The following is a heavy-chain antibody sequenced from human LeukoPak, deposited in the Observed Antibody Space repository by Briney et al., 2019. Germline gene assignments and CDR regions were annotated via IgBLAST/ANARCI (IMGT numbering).Heavy chain of an antibody. CDR2: IYYTGST. CDR3: ARNPSIAARMFDY. CDR1: GESISGFY. D-gene: IGHD6-6*01. Sequence: SETLSLTCTVSGESISGFYWNWIRQPPGKGLEWIGYIYYTGSTNYNPSLKSRVTISVDTSKNQFSLKLSSVTAADTAVYYCARNPSIAARMFDYWGQGTLVTVSS. J-gene: IGHJ4*02. V-gene: IGHV4-59*01.